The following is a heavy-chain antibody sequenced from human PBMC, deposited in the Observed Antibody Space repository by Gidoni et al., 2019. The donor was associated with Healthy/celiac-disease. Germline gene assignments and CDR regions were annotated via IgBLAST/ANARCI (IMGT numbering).Heavy chain of an antibody. CDR3: ARGYYDSSGYYPSVGDY. Sequence: QVQLQESGPGLVKPSETLSLTCTVSGRSIRSYYWSWIRQPPGKGLEWIGYSYYSGSTNYNPSLKSRVTISVDTSKNQFSLKLSSVTAADTAVYYCARGYYDSSGYYPSVGDYWGQGTLVTVSS. CDR2: SYYSGST. D-gene: IGHD3-22*01. J-gene: IGHJ4*02. V-gene: IGHV4-59*01. CDR1: GRSIRSYY.